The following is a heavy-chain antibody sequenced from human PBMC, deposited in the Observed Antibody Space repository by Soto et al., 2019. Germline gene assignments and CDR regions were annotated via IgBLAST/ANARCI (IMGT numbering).Heavy chain of an antibody. V-gene: IGHV3-13*05. CDR2: LGAARDP. CDR1: GFSFRDYD. Sequence: EVQLVESGGGSVQPGESLRLSCAASGFSFRDYDMHWVRQRKGKGLEWVSALGAARDPYYVGSVKGRFSVSRDNAQNSLFLHMNNLRVDDTAVYFCARAYLGRLPRRADYYYAMDVWGRGTTVTVSS. D-gene: IGHD1-26*01. J-gene: IGHJ6*02. CDR3: ARAYLGRLPRRADYYYAMDV.